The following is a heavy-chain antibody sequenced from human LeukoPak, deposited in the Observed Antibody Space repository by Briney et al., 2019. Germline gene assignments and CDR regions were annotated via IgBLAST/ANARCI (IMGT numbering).Heavy chain of an antibody. CDR2: IKSKSEGGTT. Sequence: GGALRLSRAASGFTLSNPWMSWVRQAPGKGLEWVGRIKSKSEGGTTDHAPPVKGRFTISRDDSKHTLYVQMNSLKTDDTAVYYCVSDTSGQKDWGQGTLVTVSS. D-gene: IGHD3-22*01. V-gene: IGHV3-15*05. J-gene: IGHJ4*02. CDR1: GFTLSNPW. CDR3: VSDTSGQKD.